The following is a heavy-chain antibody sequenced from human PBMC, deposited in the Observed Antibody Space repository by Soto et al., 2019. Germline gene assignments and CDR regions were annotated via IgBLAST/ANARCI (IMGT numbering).Heavy chain of an antibody. D-gene: IGHD3-22*01. CDR2: IYYSGST. CDR1: GGSISSSSYY. CDR3: ARPAYYYDSSGYYFDY. Sequence: PSETLSFTCTVSGGSISSSSYYWGWIRQPPGKGLEWIGSIYYSGSTYYNPSLKSRVTISVDTSKNQFSLKLSSVTAADTAVYYCARPAYYYDSSGYYFDYWGQGTLVTVSS. J-gene: IGHJ4*02. V-gene: IGHV4-39*01.